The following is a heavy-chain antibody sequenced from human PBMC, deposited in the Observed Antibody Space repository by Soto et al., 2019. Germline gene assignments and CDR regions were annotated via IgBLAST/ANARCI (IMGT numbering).Heavy chain of an antibody. Sequence: GESLKISCKGSGYSFTSYWISLVRQMPGKGLEWMGRIDPSDSYTNYSPSFQGHVTISADKSIRTAYLQWSSLKASDTAMYYCARIMVATRDYWGQGTLVTFSS. D-gene: IGHD5-12*01. CDR3: ARIMVATRDY. CDR2: IDPSDSYT. J-gene: IGHJ4*02. CDR1: GYSFTSYW. V-gene: IGHV5-10-1*01.